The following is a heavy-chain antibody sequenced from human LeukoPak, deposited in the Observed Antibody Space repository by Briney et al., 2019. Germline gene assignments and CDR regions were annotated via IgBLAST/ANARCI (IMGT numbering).Heavy chain of an antibody. CDR2: SI. Sequence: SIYYSDSVKARFTISRHNSKNSLYLQMNSLRTEDTALYYCAKDIAARPGGYYYYYYMDVWGKGTTVTVSS. V-gene: IGHV3-43*01. CDR3: AKDIAARPGGYYYYYYMDV. D-gene: IGHD6-6*01. J-gene: IGHJ6*03.